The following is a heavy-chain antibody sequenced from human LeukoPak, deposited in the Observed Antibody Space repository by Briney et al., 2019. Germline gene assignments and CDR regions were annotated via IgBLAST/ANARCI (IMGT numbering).Heavy chain of an antibody. V-gene: IGHV3-48*01. J-gene: IGHJ4*02. CDR3: ARGHNYAFDN. CDR1: GFPFIEYS. Sequence: GGSLRLSCTASGFPFIEYSMNWVRQAPGKGLEWISYIGIDSGNTKYADSVRGRFTISADKTKNSLYLQMNSLRVEDTAVYYCARGHNYAFDNWGQGTLVSVAS. D-gene: IGHD1-1*01. CDR2: IGIDSGNT.